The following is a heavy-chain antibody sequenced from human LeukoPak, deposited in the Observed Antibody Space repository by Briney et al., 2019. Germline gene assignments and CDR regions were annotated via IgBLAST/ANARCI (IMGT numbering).Heavy chain of an antibody. CDR3: ARHLGSGWYYFDY. CDR1: GGSISSSSYY. Sequence: SETLSLTCTVSGGSISSSSYYWGWIRQPPGKGLEYIGSIYSSGNTYYNPSLKSRATISVDTSKNQFSLKLSSVTAADTAVYYCARHLGSGWYYFDYWGQGTLVTVSS. J-gene: IGHJ4*02. CDR2: IYSSGNT. D-gene: IGHD6-19*01. V-gene: IGHV4-39*01.